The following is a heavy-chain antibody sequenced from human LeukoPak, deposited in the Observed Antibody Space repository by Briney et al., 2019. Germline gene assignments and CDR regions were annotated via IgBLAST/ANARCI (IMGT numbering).Heavy chain of an antibody. CDR2: IYYSGST. Sequence: SETLSLTCTVSGGSISSSSYYWGWIRQPPGKGLEWIGSIYYSGSTYYNPSLKSRVTISVDTSKNQFSLKLSSVTAADTAVYYCARKIGISSYWYFDLWGRGTLVTVSS. CDR1: GGSISSSSYY. D-gene: IGHD2-15*01. CDR3: ARKIGISSYWYFDL. J-gene: IGHJ2*01. V-gene: IGHV4-39*01.